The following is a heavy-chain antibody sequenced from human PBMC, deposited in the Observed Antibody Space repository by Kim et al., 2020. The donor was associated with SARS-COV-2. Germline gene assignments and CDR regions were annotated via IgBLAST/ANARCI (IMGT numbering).Heavy chain of an antibody. CDR3: ARQGYDFWSGYPYYYYYGMDV. CDR1: GGSISSYY. CDR2: IYYSGST. J-gene: IGHJ6*02. V-gene: IGHV4-59*08. Sequence: SETLSLTCTVSGGSISSYYWSWIRQPPGKGLEWIGYIYYSGSTNYNPSLKSRVTISVDTSKNQFSLKLSSVTAADTAVYYCARQGYDFWSGYPYYYYYGMDVWGQGTTVTVSS. D-gene: IGHD3-3*01.